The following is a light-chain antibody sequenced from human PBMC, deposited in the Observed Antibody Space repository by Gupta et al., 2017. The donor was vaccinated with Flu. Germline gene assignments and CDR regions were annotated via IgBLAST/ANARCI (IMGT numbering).Light chain of an antibody. J-gene: IGKJ1*01. CDR1: QGIANY. Sequence: DIQMTQSPSSLSASVGDRVTISCRASQGIANYIAWYQQRPGKVPKLLIHGASTLQSGVPSRFSGSGFGTDFTLTISSLQPEDVAIYYCQKDNSPLWTFGQGTKVEIK. V-gene: IGKV1-27*01. CDR2: GAS. CDR3: QKDNSPLWT.